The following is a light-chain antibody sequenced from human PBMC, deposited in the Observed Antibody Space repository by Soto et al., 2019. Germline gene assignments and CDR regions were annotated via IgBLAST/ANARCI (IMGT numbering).Light chain of an antibody. CDR3: NSFTAPNTYVI. J-gene: IGLJ2*01. V-gene: IGLV2-14*01. CDR2: EVS. Sequence: QSALTQPASVSGSPGQSITISCTGTSSDIGGYNFVSWYQQHPGKAPKLMIYEVSNRPSGVSNRFSASKSGNTASLTISGLQADHAADYYCNSFTAPNTYVIFGGGTQLTVL. CDR1: SSDIGGYNF.